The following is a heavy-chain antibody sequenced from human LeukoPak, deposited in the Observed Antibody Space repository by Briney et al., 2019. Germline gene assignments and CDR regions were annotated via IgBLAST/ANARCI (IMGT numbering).Heavy chain of an antibody. CDR1: GFTFSSYS. CDR3: ARYKIGGCSSTSCYEVGRLFDY. V-gene: IGHV3-21*01. D-gene: IGHD2-2*01. J-gene: IGHJ4*02. Sequence: GGSLRLSCAASGFTFSSYSMNWVRQAPGKGLEWVSSISSSSSYIYYADSVKGRFTISRDNAKNPLYLQMNSLRAEDTAVYYCARYKIGGCSSTSCYEVGRLFDYWGQGTLVTVSS. CDR2: ISSSSSYI.